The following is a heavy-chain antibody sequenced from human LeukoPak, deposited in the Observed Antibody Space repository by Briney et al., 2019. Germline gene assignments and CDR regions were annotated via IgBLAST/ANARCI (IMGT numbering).Heavy chain of an antibody. J-gene: IGHJ6*02. CDR1: GFTFSGYG. CDR2: ISFDGSNK. D-gene: IGHD3-10*01. CDR3: ARWRVGVRGVITSGMDV. Sequence: GRSLRLSCAASGFTFSGYGMHWVRQAPGKGLEWVATISFDGSNKNYADSVKGRFTISRDNSKNTLYLQMNSLRAEDTAVYYCARWRVGVRGVITSGMDVWGQGTTVTVSS. V-gene: IGHV3-30*03.